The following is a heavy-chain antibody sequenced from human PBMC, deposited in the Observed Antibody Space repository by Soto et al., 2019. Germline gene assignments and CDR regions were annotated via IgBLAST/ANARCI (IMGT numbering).Heavy chain of an antibody. CDR2: ISYDGSNK. CDR1: GFTFSSYG. J-gene: IGHJ6*02. D-gene: IGHD6-19*01. V-gene: IGHV3-30*18. CDR3: AKDPRSGWYPYGMDV. Sequence: RLSCAASGFTFSSYGMHWVRQAPGKGLEWVAVISYDGSNKYYADSVKGRFTISRDNSKNTLYLQMNSLRAEDTAVYYCAKDPRSGWYPYGMDVWGQGTTVTVSS.